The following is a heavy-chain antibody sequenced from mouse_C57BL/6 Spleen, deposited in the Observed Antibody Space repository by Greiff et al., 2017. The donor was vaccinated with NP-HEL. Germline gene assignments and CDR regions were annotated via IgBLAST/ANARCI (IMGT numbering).Heavy chain of an antibody. J-gene: IGHJ2*01. V-gene: IGHV6-6*01. Sequence: EVHLVESGGGLVQPGGSMKLSCAASGFTFSDAWMDWVRQSPEKGLEWVAEIRNKANNHATYYAESVKGRFTISRDESKSSVYLQMNSLRAEDTGIYYCTSHVRGGYFDYWGQGTTLTVSS. CDR1: GFTFSDAW. CDR2: IRNKANNHAT. CDR3: TSHVRGGYFDY.